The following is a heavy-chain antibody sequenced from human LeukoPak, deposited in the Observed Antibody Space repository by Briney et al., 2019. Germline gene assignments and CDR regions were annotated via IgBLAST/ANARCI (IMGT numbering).Heavy chain of an antibody. Sequence: PGGSLRLSCAASGFTFSSYWMHWVRQAPGKGLVWVSRINSDGSSTSYADSVKGRFTISRDNAKNTLYLQMNSLRAEDTAVYYCARFMAVAGADYYYGMDVWGQGTTVTVSS. D-gene: IGHD6-19*01. J-gene: IGHJ6*02. CDR2: INSDGSST. V-gene: IGHV3-74*01. CDR1: GFTFSSYW. CDR3: ARFMAVAGADYYYGMDV.